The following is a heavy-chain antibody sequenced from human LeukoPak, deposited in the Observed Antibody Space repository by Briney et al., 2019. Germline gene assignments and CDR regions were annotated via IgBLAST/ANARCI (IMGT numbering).Heavy chain of an antibody. CDR2: VKQNGSEK. CDR3: ARGTDDDASGYVDY. CDR1: GFIFSNYW. Sequence: PGGSLRLSCAASGFIFSNYWMTWVRQTPGKGLEWVANVKQNGSEKDYVDSVKGRFTISRDNAKNSLYLQMNSLRAEDTGVYYCARGTDDDASGYVDYWGQGTLVTVSS. V-gene: IGHV3-7*03. D-gene: IGHD3-22*01. J-gene: IGHJ4*02.